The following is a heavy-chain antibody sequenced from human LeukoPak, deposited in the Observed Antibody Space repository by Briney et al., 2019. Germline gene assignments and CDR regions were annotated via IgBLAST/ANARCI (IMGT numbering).Heavy chain of an antibody. CDR1: GYSFTSYW. V-gene: IGHV5-10-1*01. CDR2: IDPSDSYT. D-gene: IGHD6-13*01. J-gene: IGHJ5*02. CDR3: ARMYSSSWTDNWFDP. Sequence: GESLKISCKGSGYSFTSYWISWVRQMPGKGLEWMGRIDPSDSYTNYSPSFQGHVTISADKSISTAYLQWSSLKASDTAMYCCARMYSSSWTDNWFDPWGQGTLVTVSS.